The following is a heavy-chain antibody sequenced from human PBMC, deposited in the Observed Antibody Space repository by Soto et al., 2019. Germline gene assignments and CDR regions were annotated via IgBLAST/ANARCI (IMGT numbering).Heavy chain of an antibody. CDR2: ISGSGGST. D-gene: IGHD7-27*01. V-gene: IGHV3-23*01. CDR3: AESYLGPGTYYYYGMDV. CDR1: GFTFISYA. J-gene: IGHJ6*02. Sequence: GGSLRLSCAASGFTFISYAMSWVRQAPGKGLEWVSAISGSGGSTYYADSVKGRFTISRDNSKNTLYLQMNSLRAEDTAVYYCAESYLGPGTYYYYGMDVWGHGTTVTVSS.